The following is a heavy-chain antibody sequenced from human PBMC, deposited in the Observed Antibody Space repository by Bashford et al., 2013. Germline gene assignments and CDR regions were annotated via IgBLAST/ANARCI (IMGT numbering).Heavy chain of an antibody. CDR2: INPIFSTA. D-gene: IGHD5-12*01. J-gene: IGHJ4*02. CDR1: GVNLNNFA. CDR3: ASCDRYSGHDLGTDFDH. V-gene: IGHV1-69*06. Sequence: SVKVSCKASGVNLNNFAITWVRQAPGQGLEWMGGINPIFSTAIHAQKFQDRVTITADKSTSTGYMELSSLRFEDTAVYYCASCDRYSGHDLGTDFDHWGQGTLVTVSS.